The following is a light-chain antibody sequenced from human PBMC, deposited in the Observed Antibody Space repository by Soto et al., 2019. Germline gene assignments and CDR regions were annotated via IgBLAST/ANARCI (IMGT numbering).Light chain of an antibody. CDR1: QSVNSSY. V-gene: IGKV3-20*01. CDR3: QQYGSSPIT. J-gene: IGKJ5*01. CDR2: AAS. Sequence: EIVLTQSPGTLSLTPGERATLSCRTSQSVNSSYLAWYQQKPGQAPRLLIYAASSRATGIPDRFSGSGSGTDFSLTITRLEPEDFAVYYCQQYGSSPITFGQGRRLEIK.